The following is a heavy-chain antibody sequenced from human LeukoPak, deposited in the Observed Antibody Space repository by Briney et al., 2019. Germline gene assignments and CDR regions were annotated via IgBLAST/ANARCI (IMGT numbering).Heavy chain of an antibody. CDR1: GYTFTSYG. D-gene: IGHD5-12*01. CDR3: ARDGARNIVATILPLDY. Sequence: ASGKVSCKASGYTFTSYGISWVRQAPGQGLEWMGWISAYNGNTNYAQKLQGRVTMTTDTSTSTAYMELRSLRSDGTAVYYCARDGARNIVATILPLDYWGQGTLVTVSS. V-gene: IGHV1-18*01. CDR2: ISAYNGNT. J-gene: IGHJ4*02.